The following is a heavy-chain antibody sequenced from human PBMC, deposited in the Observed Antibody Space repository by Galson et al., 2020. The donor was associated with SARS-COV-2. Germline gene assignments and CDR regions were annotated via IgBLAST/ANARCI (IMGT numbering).Heavy chain of an antibody. CDR1: GGSFSGYY. Sequence: SETLSLTCAVYGGSFSGYYWSWIRQPPGKGLEWIGEINHSGSTHYNPSLKSRVTISVDTSKNQFSLKLSSVTAADTAVYYCARGTVGDYVWGSYSYTGKRSLDYWGQGTLVTVSS. CDR3: ARGTVGDYVWGSYSYTGKRSLDY. V-gene: IGHV4-34*01. J-gene: IGHJ4*02. D-gene: IGHD3-16*02. CDR2: INHSGST.